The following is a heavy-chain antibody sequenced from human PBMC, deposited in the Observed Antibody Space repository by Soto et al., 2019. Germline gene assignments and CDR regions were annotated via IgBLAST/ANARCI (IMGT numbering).Heavy chain of an antibody. D-gene: IGHD5-18*01. J-gene: IGHJ5*02. CDR3: ARDTNDVDTAFSWFDP. CDR2: ISAYNGNT. CDR1: GYTFTSYG. V-gene: IGHV1-18*01. Sequence: QVQLVQSGAEVKKPGASVKVSCKASGYTFTSYGISWVRQAPGQGLEWMGWISAYNGNTNYAQKLQGRVTMTTDTSTSTAYMELRSLRSDATAVYYCARDTNDVDTAFSWFDPWGQGTLVTVSS.